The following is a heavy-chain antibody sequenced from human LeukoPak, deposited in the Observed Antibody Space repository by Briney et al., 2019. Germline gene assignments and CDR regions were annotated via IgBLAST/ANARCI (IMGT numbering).Heavy chain of an antibody. Sequence: SETLSLTCTVSGGSISSYYWSWIRQPPGKGLEWIGYIYYSGSTNYNPSLKSRVTISVDTSKNQFSLKLSSVTAADTAVYYCASGIAVAGDFDYWGQGTLVTVS. J-gene: IGHJ4*02. CDR2: IYYSGST. V-gene: IGHV4-59*08. CDR1: GGSISSYY. CDR3: ASGIAVAGDFDY. D-gene: IGHD6-19*01.